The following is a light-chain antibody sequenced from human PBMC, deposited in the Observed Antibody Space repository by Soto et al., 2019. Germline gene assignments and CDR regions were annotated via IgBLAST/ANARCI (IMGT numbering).Light chain of an antibody. CDR1: QRISTY. V-gene: IGKV1-39*01. CDR2: AAS. J-gene: IGKJ2*01. Sequence: DIPMTQSPSTLSASAGDRVTITCRASQRISTYLNWYQKKPGKAPKVLIYAASNLQSGVPSRFSGSGSGTDFTLTISSLQAEDSTTYYCQHSSQYPSTFGQGTKLEIK. CDR3: QHSSQYPST.